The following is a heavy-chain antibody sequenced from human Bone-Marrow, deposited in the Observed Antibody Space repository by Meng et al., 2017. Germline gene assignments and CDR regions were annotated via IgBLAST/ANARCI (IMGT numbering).Heavy chain of an antibody. D-gene: IGHD3-22*01. Sequence: SGPTLVKPTETLTLTCTVSGFSLSNARMGVSWIRQPPGKALEWLAHIFSNDEKSYSTSLKSRLTISKDTSKSQVVLTMTNIDPVDTATYYCARNYDSSGYYKRKGAFDIWGQGTMVTVSS. CDR1: GFSLSNARMG. CDR3: ARNYDSSGYYKRKGAFDI. CDR2: IFSNDEK. V-gene: IGHV2-26*01. J-gene: IGHJ3*02.